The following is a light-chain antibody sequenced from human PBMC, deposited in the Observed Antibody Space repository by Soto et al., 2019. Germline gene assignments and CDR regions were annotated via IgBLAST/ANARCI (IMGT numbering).Light chain of an antibody. J-gene: IGKJ1*01. CDR3: QQDYNLPT. Sequence: EIVLTQSPATLSLSPGERATLSCRASQSVSSSYVAWYQQNPDQAPRLLIYGASRRATSIPDRCSGSGSGTDFTLTISRLEPEDFAVYYCQQDYNLPTFGQGTKVDIK. V-gene: IGKV3-20*01. CDR1: QSVSSSY. CDR2: GAS.